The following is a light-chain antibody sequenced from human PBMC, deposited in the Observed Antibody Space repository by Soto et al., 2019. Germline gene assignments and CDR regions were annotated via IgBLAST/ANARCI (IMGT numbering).Light chain of an antibody. CDR3: QQSYSPLRT. CDR2: AAS. V-gene: IGKV1-39*01. Sequence: DIQMTQSPSSLSASVGDRVTITCRASQSISSYLNWYQQKPGKAPKLLIYAASSLQSGVPSRFGGSGSGTDFTLTISSLQPEDFVTYYCQQSYSPLRTFGQGTKVEIK. J-gene: IGKJ1*01. CDR1: QSISSY.